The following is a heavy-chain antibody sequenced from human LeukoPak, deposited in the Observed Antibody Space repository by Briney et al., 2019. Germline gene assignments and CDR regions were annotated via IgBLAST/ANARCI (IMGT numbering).Heavy chain of an antibody. CDR1: GGSFSGYY. D-gene: IGHD3-22*01. J-gene: IGHJ4*02. CDR2: INHSGST. Sequence: PSETLSLTCAVYGGSFSGYYWSWIRQPPGKGLEWIGEINHSGSTNYNPPLKSRVTISVDTSKNQFSLKLSSVTAADTAVYYCARGGWLSGDYWGQGTLVTVSS. V-gene: IGHV4-34*01. CDR3: ARGGWLSGDY.